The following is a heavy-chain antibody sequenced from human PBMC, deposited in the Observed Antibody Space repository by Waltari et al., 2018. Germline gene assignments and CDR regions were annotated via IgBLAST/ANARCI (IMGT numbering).Heavy chain of an antibody. J-gene: IGHJ5*02. D-gene: IGHD5-18*01. Sequence: QLQLQESGPGLVKPSETLSLTCTVSGGSISSSSYYWGWIRQPPGKGLEWIGSIYYSGSTYYNPSLKSRVTISVDTSKNQFSLKLSSVTAADTAVYYCARHRTGYSYGNFWFDPWGQGTLVTVSS. CDR3: ARHRTGYSYGNFWFDP. V-gene: IGHV4-39*01. CDR1: GGSISSSSYY. CDR2: IYYSGST.